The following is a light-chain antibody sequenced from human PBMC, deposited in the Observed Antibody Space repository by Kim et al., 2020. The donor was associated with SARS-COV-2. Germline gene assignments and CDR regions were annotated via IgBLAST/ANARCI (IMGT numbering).Light chain of an antibody. CDR2: AAS. V-gene: IGKV1-27*01. CDR1: QDIANS. Sequence: ASIGDRVTITCRASQDIANSLAWYQQKPGKVPQVLIYAASTLQSGVPSSFSGSGSGTEFTLTIASLQTEDVATYYCQKYNSAPWTFGPGTKVDIK. J-gene: IGKJ1*01. CDR3: QKYNSAPWT.